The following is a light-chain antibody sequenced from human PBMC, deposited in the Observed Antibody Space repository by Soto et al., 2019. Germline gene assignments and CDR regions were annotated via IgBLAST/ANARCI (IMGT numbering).Light chain of an antibody. CDR2: GNN. CDR3: SSYTSTNTLI. CDR1: SSNIGAGYE. J-gene: IGLJ2*01. Sequence: QSVLTQPPSVSGAPGQRVTISCTGSSSNIGAGYEVHWYQQLPGTAPKLLIYGNNVRPSGVPDRFSGSKSATSASLAITGLQADDEADYYCSSYTSTNTLIFGGGTKLTVL. V-gene: IGLV1-40*01.